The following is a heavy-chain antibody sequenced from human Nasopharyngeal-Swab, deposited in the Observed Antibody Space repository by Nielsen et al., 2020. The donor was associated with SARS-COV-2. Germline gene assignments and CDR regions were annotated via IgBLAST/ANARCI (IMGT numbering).Heavy chain of an antibody. V-gene: IGHV3-30*04. CDR1: RFTFTSRTFA. CDR2: ISYDGSNK. D-gene: IGHD6-13*01. J-gene: IGHJ6*02. Sequence: GGSLRLSCAVSRFTFTSRTFAMHWVRQTPDKGLEWVSTISYDGSNKYYGDSVKGRFTISRDSSRNTLYLQMNNLRPEDTAIYYCARDSGQELVAYYFGMDVWGQGTTVIVSS. CDR3: ARDSGQELVAYYFGMDV.